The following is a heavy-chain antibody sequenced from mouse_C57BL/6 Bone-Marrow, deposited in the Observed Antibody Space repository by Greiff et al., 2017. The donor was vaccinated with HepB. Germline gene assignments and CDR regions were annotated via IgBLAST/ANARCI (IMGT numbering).Heavy chain of an antibody. D-gene: IGHD2-5*01. CDR2: ISNGGGST. CDR1: GFTFSDYY. J-gene: IGHJ3*01. V-gene: IGHV5-12*01. CDR3: ARQGGYSNYVWFAY. Sequence: EVQGVESGGGLVQPGGSLKLSCAASGFTFSDYYMYWVRQTPEKRLEWVAYISNGGGSTYYPDTVKGRFTISRDNAKNTLYLQMSRLKSEDTAMYYCARQGGYSNYVWFAYWGQGTLVTVSA.